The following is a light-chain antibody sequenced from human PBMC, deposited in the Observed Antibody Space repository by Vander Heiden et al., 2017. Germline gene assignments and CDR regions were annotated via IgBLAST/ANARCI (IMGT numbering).Light chain of an antibody. CDR1: QSVLYSSNNKNY. Sequence: DIVMTQSPDSLAVSLGERATINCKSSQSVLYSSNNKNYLAWYQQKPGQPPKLLIYWAPTRESGVPDRFSGSGSGTDFTLTISSLQAEDVAVYYCQQYDSTPWTFGQGTKVXIK. CDR2: WAP. V-gene: IGKV4-1*01. CDR3: QQYDSTPWT. J-gene: IGKJ1*01.